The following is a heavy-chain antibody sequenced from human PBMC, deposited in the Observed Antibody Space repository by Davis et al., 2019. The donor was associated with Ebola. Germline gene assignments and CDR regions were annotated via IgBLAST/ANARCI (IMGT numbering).Heavy chain of an antibody. J-gene: IGHJ5*02. V-gene: IGHV1-3*01. CDR1: GYTFISYT. CDR3: ARYRYSSSGWFDP. D-gene: IGHD6-6*01. Sequence: ASVKVSCKASGYTFISYTLHWVRQAPGQRLEWMGWINAGNGHTKYSQEFQGRVTITRDTSASTAYMELSSLRSEDTAVYYCARYRYSSSGWFDPWGQGTLVTVSS. CDR2: INAGNGHT.